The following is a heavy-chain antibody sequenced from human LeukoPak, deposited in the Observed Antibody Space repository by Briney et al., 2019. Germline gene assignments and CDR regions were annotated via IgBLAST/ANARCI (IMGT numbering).Heavy chain of an antibody. J-gene: IGHJ4*02. CDR3: ARALYGYSGYDPEGY. V-gene: IGHV1-2*02. Sequence: ASVKVSCKASGYTFTGYYMHWVRQAPGQGLEWMGWINPNSGGTNYAQKFRGRVTMTRDTSISTAYMELSRLRSDDTAVYYCARALYGYSGYDPEGYWGQGTLVTVSS. CDR1: GYTFTGYY. CDR2: INPNSGGT. D-gene: IGHD5-12*01.